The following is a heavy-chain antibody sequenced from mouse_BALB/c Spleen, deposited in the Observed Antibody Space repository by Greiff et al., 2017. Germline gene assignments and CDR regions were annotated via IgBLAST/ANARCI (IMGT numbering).Heavy chain of an antibody. V-gene: IGHV1-4*01. CDR2: INPSSGYT. D-gene: IGHD2-4*01. CDR1: GYTFTSYT. J-gene: IGHJ3*01. CDR3: ARRGVNDYEFAY. Sequence: QVQLQQSGAELARPGASVKISCTASGYTFTSYTMHWVKQRPGQGLEWIGYINPSSGYTNYNQKFKDKATLTADKSTSTAYMQLSSLTSEDSAVYNYARRGVNDYEFAYWGQGTLVTVSA.